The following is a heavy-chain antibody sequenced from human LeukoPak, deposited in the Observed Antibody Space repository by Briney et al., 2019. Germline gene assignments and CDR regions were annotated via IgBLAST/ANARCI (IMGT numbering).Heavy chain of an antibody. CDR3: ARGSSFDGYCSAGACDARYYDG. V-gene: IGHV4-34*01. CDR2: INHRGSS. J-gene: IGHJ4*02. CDR1: GESFSAYF. Sequence: SETLTLTCAVYGESFSAYFWNWIRQAPGKPLEYIGEINHRGSSHYNPSLKTRVTLSVDTSKNQFCLKLTSVNAADTAVYFCARGSSFDGYCSAGACDARYYDGWGQGSPLIVSS. D-gene: IGHD2-15*01.